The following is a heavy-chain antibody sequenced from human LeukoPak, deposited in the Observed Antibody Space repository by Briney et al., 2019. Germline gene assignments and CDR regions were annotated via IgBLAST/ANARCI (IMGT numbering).Heavy chain of an antibody. D-gene: IGHD4-17*01. V-gene: IGHV3-74*01. CDR3: ALPLRDGDFYFDY. Sequence: GGSLRLSCVDSGFTFSSYRMHSVRHAPGNGLVWVSRINSAGSSPSYADSAKSRFTISRDTATNTVFLQMNTLRAEATPMYYSALPLRDGDFYFDYWGQGALVTVSS. J-gene: IGHJ4*02. CDR2: INSAGSSP. CDR1: GFTFSSYR.